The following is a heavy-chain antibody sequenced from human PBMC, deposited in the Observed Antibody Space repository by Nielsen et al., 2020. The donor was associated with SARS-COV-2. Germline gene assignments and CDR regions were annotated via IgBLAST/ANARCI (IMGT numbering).Heavy chain of an antibody. V-gene: IGHV1-3*01. CDR3: TRHLRGYIDY. CDR2: INAGNGNT. Sequence: ASVKVSCKASRYSFASYSMHWVRQAPGQRLEWMGWINAGNGNTRYSQKFQGRVTITRDTSASTAYMELSSLRSEDTAVYYCTRHLRGYIDYWGQRTLVTVSS. CDR1: RYSFASYS. J-gene: IGHJ4*02.